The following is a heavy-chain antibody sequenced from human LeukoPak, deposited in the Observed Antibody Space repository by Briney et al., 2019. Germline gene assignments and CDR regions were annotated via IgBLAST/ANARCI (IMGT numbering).Heavy chain of an antibody. V-gene: IGHV4-59*01. Sequence: SETLSLTCTVSGGSISSYYWSWIRQPPGKGLEWIGYIYYSGSTNYNPSLKSRVTISVDTSKNQFSLKLSSVTAADTAVYYCARDGLYCGGDCYRWFDPWGQGTLVTVSS. CDR2: IYYSGST. CDR1: GGSISSYY. CDR3: ARDGLYCGGDCYRWFDP. D-gene: IGHD2-21*02. J-gene: IGHJ5*02.